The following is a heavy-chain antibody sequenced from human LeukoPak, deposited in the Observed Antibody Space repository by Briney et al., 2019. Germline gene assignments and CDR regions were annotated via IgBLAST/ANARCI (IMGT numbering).Heavy chain of an antibody. Sequence: SQTLSLTCAISGDSVSSNSVTWNWIRQSPSRGLEWLGRTYYRSTWYNDYAVSVRGRITVNPDTSKNQFSLHLNSVTPEDTAVYYCARRLTQYDCFDPWGQGILVTVPS. CDR3: ARRLTQYDCFDP. V-gene: IGHV6-1*01. D-gene: IGHD2-2*01. CDR2: TYYRSTWYN. CDR1: GDSVSSNSVT. J-gene: IGHJ5*02.